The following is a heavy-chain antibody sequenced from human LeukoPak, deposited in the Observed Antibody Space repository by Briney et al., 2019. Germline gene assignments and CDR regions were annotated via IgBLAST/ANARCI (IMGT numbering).Heavy chain of an antibody. CDR2: INPSGGST. J-gene: IGHJ4*02. CDR1: GYTFTSYY. D-gene: IGHD4-17*01. Sequence: ASVKVSCKASGYTFTSYYMHWVRQAPGQGLEWMGIINPSGGSTSYAQKSQGRVTMTRDTSTSTVYMELSSLRSEDTAVYYCAREGGGYGDYGPLGYWGQGTLVTVSS. V-gene: IGHV1-46*01. CDR3: AREGGGYGDYGPLGY.